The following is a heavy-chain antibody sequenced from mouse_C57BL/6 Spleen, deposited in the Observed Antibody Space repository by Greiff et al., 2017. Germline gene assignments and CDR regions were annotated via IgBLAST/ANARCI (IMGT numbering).Heavy chain of an antibody. CDR3: ARYGSNYGEGAMDD. D-gene: IGHD1-1*01. J-gene: IGHJ4*01. Sequence: VQLQQPGAELVKPGASVKLSCKASGYTFTSYWMQWVKQRPGQGLEWIGKIDPSDSYTNYNQKFKGKATLTVDKSSSTAYMQLSSLTSEDSAVYYGARYGSNYGEGAMDDWGQGTSVTVSS. CDR2: IDPSDSYT. CDR1: GYTFTSYW. V-gene: IGHV1-50*01.